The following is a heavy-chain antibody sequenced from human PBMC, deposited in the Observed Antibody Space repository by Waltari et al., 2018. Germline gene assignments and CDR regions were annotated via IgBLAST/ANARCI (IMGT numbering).Heavy chain of an antibody. CDR3: ARAREQNHDFWSGFSFYFDH. CDR1: GGTFSSYT. D-gene: IGHD3-3*01. CDR2: IIPILGIA. Sequence: QVQLVQSGAEVKKPGSSVKVSCKASGGTFSSYTISWVRQAPGQGLEWMGRIIPILGIANDAQKCQGRVTITADKSTSTAYMELSSLRSEDTAVYYCARAREQNHDFWSGFSFYFDHWGQGALVTVSS. J-gene: IGHJ4*02. V-gene: IGHV1-69*02.